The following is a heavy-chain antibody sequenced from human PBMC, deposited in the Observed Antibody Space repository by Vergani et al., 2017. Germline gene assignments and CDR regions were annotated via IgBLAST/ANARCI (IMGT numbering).Heavy chain of an antibody. V-gene: IGHV1-69*08. CDR1: GGTFSSYT. Sequence: QVQLVQSGAEVKKPGSSVKVSCKASGGTFSSYTISWVRQAPGQGLEWMGRIIPILGIANYAQKFQGRVTITADKSTSTAYMELRSLRSEDTAVYYCARDLGYGSGTNGFDPWGQGTLVTVSS. J-gene: IGHJ5*02. CDR3: ARDLGYGSGTNGFDP. CDR2: IIPILGIA. D-gene: IGHD3-10*01.